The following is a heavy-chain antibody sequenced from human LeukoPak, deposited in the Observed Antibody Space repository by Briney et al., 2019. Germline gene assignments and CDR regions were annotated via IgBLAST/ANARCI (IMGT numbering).Heavy chain of an antibody. CDR1: GGSFSGYY. CDR2: INYSGNT. V-gene: IGHV4-34*01. CDR3: ARGQGAAGGDYFDY. Sequence: SETLSLTCAVYGGSFSGYYWSWIRQPPGKGLEWIGEINYSGNTNYNPSLKSRVTISVDTSKNQFSLKLSSVTAADTAVYYCARGQGAAGGDYFDYWGQGTLVTVSS. J-gene: IGHJ4*02. D-gene: IGHD6-13*01.